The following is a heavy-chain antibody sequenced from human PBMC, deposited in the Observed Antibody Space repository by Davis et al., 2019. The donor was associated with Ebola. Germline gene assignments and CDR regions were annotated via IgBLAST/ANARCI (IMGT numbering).Heavy chain of an antibody. Sequence: ASVKVSCKASGYTFTGYYMHWVRQAPGQGLEWMGWINPNSGGTNYAQKFQGRVTMTRDTSISTAYMELSRLRSDDTAVYYCARDPSSSWYANYYMDDWGKGTTVTVSS. V-gene: IGHV1-2*02. CDR1: GYTFTGYY. CDR2: INPNSGGT. CDR3: ARDPSSSWYANYYMDD. J-gene: IGHJ6*03. D-gene: IGHD6-13*01.